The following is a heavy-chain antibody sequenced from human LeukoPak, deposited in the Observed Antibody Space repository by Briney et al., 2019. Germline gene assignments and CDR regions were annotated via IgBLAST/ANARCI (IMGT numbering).Heavy chain of an antibody. CDR2: ISGSGGST. D-gene: IGHD1-26*01. J-gene: IGHJ4*02. CDR3: AGGSFSFDY. CDR1: GFTVSSNY. Sequence: QPGGSLRLSCAASGFTVSSNYMSWVRQAPGKGLEWVSVISGSGGSTYYADSVKGRFTISRDNSKNTLYLQMNSLRAEDTAVYYCAGGSFSFDYWGQGTLVTVSS. V-gene: IGHV3-23*01.